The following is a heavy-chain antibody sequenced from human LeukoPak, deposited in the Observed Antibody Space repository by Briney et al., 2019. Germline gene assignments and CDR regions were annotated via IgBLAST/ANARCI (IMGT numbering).Heavy chain of an antibody. CDR2: ISSSGGYI. J-gene: IGHJ4*02. CDR3: ARLRDTVTSASDF. CDR1: GFSIKSYS. Sequence: GGSLRLSCAVSGFSIKSYSMTWVRQAPGKGLEWVATISSSGGYIYYADSVKGRFTISRDTAQNSLFLQLNSLRVEDTAVYNCARLRDTVTSASDFWGQGTLVTVSS. D-gene: IGHD4-17*01. V-gene: IGHV3-21*01.